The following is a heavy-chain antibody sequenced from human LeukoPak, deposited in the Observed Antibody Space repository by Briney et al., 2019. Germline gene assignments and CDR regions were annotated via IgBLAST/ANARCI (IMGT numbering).Heavy chain of an antibody. CDR2: IYYSGST. J-gene: IGHJ4*02. CDR1: GGSISSYY. V-gene: IGHV4-59*08. CDR3: AGSGTTPNLFDY. Sequence: SETLSLTCTVSGGSISSYYWSWIRQPPGKGLEWIGYIYYSGSTNYNPSLKSRVTISVDTSKNQFSLKLSSVTAADTAVYYCAGSGTTPNLFDYWGQETLVTVSS. D-gene: IGHD3-10*01.